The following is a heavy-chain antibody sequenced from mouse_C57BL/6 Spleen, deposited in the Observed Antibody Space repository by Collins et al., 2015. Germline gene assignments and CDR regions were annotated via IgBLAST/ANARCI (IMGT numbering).Heavy chain of an antibody. J-gene: IGHJ4*01. CDR2: IHPSDSDS. CDR3: AIWGWLLMDY. D-gene: IGHD2-3*01. V-gene: IGHV1-74*01. Sequence: QVQLQQPGAELVKPGTSVKVSCKASGYTFPSYWMHWVKQRPGQGLQWIGRIHPSDSDSNYNQKFKGKATLTVDKSSSTAYMQLSSLTSDDSAVYYCAIWGWLLMDYWGQGTSVTVSS. CDR1: GYTFPSYW.